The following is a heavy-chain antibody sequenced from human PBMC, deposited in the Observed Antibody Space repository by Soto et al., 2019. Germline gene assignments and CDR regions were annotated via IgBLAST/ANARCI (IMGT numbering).Heavy chain of an antibody. CDR2: LYWDDDK. CDR3: AHPFHVVDGPPPGNNGFDP. CDR1: GFSLTATGVG. D-gene: IGHD4-17*01. J-gene: IGHJ5*02. Sequence: SCPTLVNPTQTLTVTCTFSGFSLTATGVGVGWIRQPPGKALEWLALLYWDDDKRYTPYLRNRLTIAKDTSKNQVVLIMTNVDPADTGKYYCAHPFHVVDGPPPGNNGFDPWGQGTMVTVYS. V-gene: IGHV2-5*02.